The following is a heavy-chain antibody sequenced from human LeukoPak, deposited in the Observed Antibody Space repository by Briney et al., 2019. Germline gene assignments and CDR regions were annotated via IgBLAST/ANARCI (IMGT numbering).Heavy chain of an antibody. Sequence: EASVKVSCKASGGTFSSYAISWVRQAPGQGLEWMGGIIPIFGTANYAQKFQGRVTITADESTSTAYMELSSLRSEDTAVYYCARADSPKRWLPLDYWGQGTLVTVSS. CDR2: IIPIFGTA. CDR3: ARADSPKRWLPLDY. CDR1: GGTFSSYA. D-gene: IGHD5-24*01. J-gene: IGHJ4*02. V-gene: IGHV1-69*13.